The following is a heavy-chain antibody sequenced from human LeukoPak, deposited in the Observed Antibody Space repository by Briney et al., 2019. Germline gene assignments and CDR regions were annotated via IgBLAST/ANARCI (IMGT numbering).Heavy chain of an antibody. Sequence: ASVKVSCKASGYSFTDYYMHWVRQAPGQGLEWMGWINPNSGGTNYAKKFRGRITMTRDTSISTAYMELSSLRSDDTAVYYCASESYDSSGYYGYYYGMDVWGQGTTVTVSS. CDR3: ASESYDSSGYYGYYYGMDV. D-gene: IGHD3-22*01. J-gene: IGHJ6*02. CDR2: INPNSGGT. V-gene: IGHV1-2*02. CDR1: GYSFTDYY.